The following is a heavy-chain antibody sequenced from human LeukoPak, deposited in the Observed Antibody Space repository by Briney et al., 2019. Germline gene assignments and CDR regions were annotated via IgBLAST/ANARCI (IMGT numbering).Heavy chain of an antibody. J-gene: IGHJ4*02. CDR2: INPNSGGT. D-gene: IGHD3-3*01. CDR3: ARTSRQNFWSGYYYFDC. CDR1: GYTFTGCY. Sequence: ASVKVSCKASGYTFTGCYMHWVRQAPGQGLEWMGWINPNSGGTNYAQKFQGRVTMTRDTSTSTVYMELSSLRSEDTAVYYCARTSRQNFWSGYYYFDCWGQGTLVTVSS. V-gene: IGHV1-2*02.